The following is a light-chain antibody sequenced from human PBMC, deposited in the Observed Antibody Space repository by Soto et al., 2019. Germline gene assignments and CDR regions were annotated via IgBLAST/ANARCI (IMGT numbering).Light chain of an antibody. CDR3: QSYHSGNVV. CDR1: SSDVGGYTY. CDR2: EVS. V-gene: IGLV2-14*01. Sequence: QSALTQPASVSGSPGQSITISCTGTSSDVGGYTYVSWYQQHPGKAPKLMIYEVSERPSGVSDRFSGSKSGNTASLTISGLQAEDEADYYCQSYHSGNVVFGGGTKLTVL. J-gene: IGLJ2*01.